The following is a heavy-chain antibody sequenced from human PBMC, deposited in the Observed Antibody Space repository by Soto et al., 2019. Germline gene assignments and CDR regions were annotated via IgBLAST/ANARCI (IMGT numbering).Heavy chain of an antibody. J-gene: IGHJ5*02. CDR2: IYYSGST. Sequence: SETLSLTCTVSGGSISSYYCSWIRQPPGKGLEWIGYIYYSGSTNYNPSLKSRVTISVDTSKNQFSLKLSSVTAADTAVYYCARLLNPDYGDYVWFDPWGQGTLVTV. V-gene: IGHV4-59*01. D-gene: IGHD4-17*01. CDR3: ARLLNPDYGDYVWFDP. CDR1: GGSISSYY.